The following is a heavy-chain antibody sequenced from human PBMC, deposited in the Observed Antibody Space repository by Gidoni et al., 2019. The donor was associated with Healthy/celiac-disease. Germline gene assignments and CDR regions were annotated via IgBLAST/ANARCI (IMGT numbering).Heavy chain of an antibody. CDR3: ARRAWGWLQLPPKSVVDY. V-gene: IGHV4-39*01. J-gene: IGHJ4*02. D-gene: IGHD5-12*01. CDR2: IYYSGST. Sequence: QLQLQESGPGLVKPSETLSLTCTVSGGSISSSSYYWGWIRQPPGKGLEWIGSIYYSGSTYYNPSLKSRVTISVDTSKNQFSLKLSSVTAADTAVYYCARRAWGWLQLPPKSVVDYWGQGTLVTVSS. CDR1: GGSISSSSYY.